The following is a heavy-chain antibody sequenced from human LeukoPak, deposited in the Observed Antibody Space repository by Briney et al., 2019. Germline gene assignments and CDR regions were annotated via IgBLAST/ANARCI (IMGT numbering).Heavy chain of an antibody. CDR2: ISYTGNNR. D-gene: IGHD3-22*01. CDR1: GFHLSNFA. Sequence: PGRSLRLSCAASGFHLSNFAMHWVRRAPGKGLEWVALISYTGNNRNYADSVKGRFTISRDNSKSTLYLQMDSLRPDDTAVYYCARGDYESSGHCDYWGQGTTVTVSS. V-gene: IGHV3-30*03. J-gene: IGHJ4*02. CDR3: ARGDYESSGHCDY.